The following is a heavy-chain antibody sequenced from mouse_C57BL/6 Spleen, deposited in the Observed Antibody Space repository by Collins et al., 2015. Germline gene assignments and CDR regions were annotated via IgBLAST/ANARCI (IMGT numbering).Heavy chain of an antibody. CDR1: GYTFTDYS. CDR2: INTETGEP. J-gene: IGHJ3*01. Sequence: QIQLVQSGPELKKPGETVKISCKASGYTFTDYSMHWVKQAPGKGLKWMGWINTETGEPTYADDFKGRFAFSLETSASTAYLQINNLKNEDTATYFCARRDHGGFAYWGQGTLVTVSA. V-gene: IGHV9-2-1*01. CDR3: ARRDHGGFAY.